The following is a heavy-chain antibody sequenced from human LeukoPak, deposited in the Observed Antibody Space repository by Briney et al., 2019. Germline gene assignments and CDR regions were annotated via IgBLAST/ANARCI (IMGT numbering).Heavy chain of an antibody. J-gene: IGHJ4*02. CDR3: AKGLGAAAGYFDY. D-gene: IGHD6-13*01. V-gene: IGHV3-33*06. CDR2: IWYDGSNK. Sequence: PGGSLRLSCAASGFTFSSYGMHWVRQAPGKGLEWVAVIWYDGSNKYYADSVKGRFTISRDNSKNTLYLQMNSLRAEDTAVYYCAKGLGAAAGYFDYWGQGTLVTVSS. CDR1: GFTFSSYG.